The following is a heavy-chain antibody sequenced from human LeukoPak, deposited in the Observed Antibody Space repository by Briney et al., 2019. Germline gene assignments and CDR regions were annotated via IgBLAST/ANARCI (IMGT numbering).Heavy chain of an antibody. J-gene: IGHJ4*02. D-gene: IGHD3-16*01. Sequence: ASVKVSCKASGYTFTSYDINWVRQATGQGLEWMGWMNPNSGNTDYAQKFQGRVTMTRNTSISTAYMELSSLRSEDTAVYYCAREGESGEDFDYWGQGTPVTVSS. V-gene: IGHV1-8*01. CDR3: AREGESGEDFDY. CDR2: MNPNSGNT. CDR1: GYTFTSYD.